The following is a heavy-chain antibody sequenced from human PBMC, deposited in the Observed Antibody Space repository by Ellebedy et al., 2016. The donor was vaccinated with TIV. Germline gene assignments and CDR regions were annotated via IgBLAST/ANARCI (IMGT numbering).Heavy chain of an antibody. D-gene: IGHD5-24*01. CDR3: ARDPTYWKVATIEGYYGMDV. V-gene: IGHV3-23*01. CDR1: GFTFSSYA. CDR2: ISGSGGST. J-gene: IGHJ6*02. Sequence: PGGSLRLSCAASGFTFSSYAMSWVRQAPGKGLEWVSAISGSGGSTYYADSVKGRFTISRDNAKNSLYLQMNSLRAEDTAVYYCARDPTYWKVATIEGYYGMDVWGQGTTVTVSS.